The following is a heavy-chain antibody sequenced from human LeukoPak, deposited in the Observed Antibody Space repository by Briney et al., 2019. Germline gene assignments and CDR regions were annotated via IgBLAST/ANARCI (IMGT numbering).Heavy chain of an antibody. CDR3: ARDHLSYYYGMDV. CDR1: GFTFSSYA. CDR2: ISYDGSNK. V-gene: IGHV3-30*04. J-gene: IGHJ6*02. D-gene: IGHD3-16*02. Sequence: PGGSLRLSCAASGFTFSSYAMHWVRQAPGKGLEWVAVISYDGSNKYYADSVKGRFTISRDNSKNTLYLQMNSLRAEDTAVYYCARDHLSYYYGMDVWGQGTTVTVSS.